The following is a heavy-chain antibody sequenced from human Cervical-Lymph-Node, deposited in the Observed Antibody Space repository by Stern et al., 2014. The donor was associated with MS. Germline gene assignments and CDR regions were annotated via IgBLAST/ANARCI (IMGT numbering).Heavy chain of an antibody. CDR3: ARLRVGDITRDY. CDR1: GYTFTDYG. CDR2: INTNTGVP. Sequence: QEQLVQSGSELKKPGASVKVSCKTSGYTFTDYGINWVRQAPGQGLEWMGWINTNTGVPTYAQAFTGRFLFSFDTSVSTAYLHISSLKADDTAVYYCARLRVGDITRDYWGQGTLVTVS. D-gene: IGHD1-26*01. V-gene: IGHV7-4-1*02. J-gene: IGHJ4*02.